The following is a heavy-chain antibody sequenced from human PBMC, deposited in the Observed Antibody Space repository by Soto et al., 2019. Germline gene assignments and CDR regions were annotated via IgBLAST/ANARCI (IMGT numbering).Heavy chain of an antibody. CDR1: GFTFSSYA. D-gene: IGHD1-20*01. CDR2: ISGSGDTT. V-gene: IGHV3-23*01. Sequence: EVQLLESGGGLVQPGGSLRLSCAGSGFTFSSYAMSWVRQAPGKGLEWVSAISGSGDTTYYADSVKGRFTISRDNSKNTLYLQMNSLRVEDMAVYYCAKDMKYNWNDDDYWGHGILVTVSS. J-gene: IGHJ4*01. CDR3: AKDMKYNWNDDDY.